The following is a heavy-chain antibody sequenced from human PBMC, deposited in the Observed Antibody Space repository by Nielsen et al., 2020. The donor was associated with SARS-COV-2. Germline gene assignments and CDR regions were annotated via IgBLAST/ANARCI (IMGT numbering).Heavy chain of an antibody. Sequence: GRFTISRDNAKKSMSLQMNNLRVEDTAVYYCARDWSRALDVWGQGTMVTVSS. D-gene: IGHD2-8*02. CDR3: ARDWSRALDV. J-gene: IGHJ3*01. V-gene: IGHV3-11*06.